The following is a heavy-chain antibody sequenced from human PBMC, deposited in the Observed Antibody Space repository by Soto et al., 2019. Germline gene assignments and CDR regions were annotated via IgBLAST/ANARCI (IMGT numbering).Heavy chain of an antibody. Sequence: QVHLVHSGTEVKKPGASVKASCKTSGYTFSDYGITWVRQAPGQGLEWVGWINIKNGHTNYAHNLRYRVTVSADTSTSTAFMELKSLTSADTAVYYCVRDIDWNVDYWGQGTLVTVSS. V-gene: IGHV1-18*01. CDR2: INIKNGHT. D-gene: IGHD3-9*01. J-gene: IGHJ4*02. CDR1: GYTFSDYG. CDR3: VRDIDWNVDY.